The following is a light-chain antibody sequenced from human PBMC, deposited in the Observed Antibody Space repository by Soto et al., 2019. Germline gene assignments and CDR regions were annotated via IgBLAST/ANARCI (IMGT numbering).Light chain of an antibody. CDR3: CSYAGSSPLYV. J-gene: IGLJ1*01. CDR1: SSHIGSSNL. Sequence: SVLTQPASVSGSPGQSITISCTASSSHIGSSNLVSWYQHHSGKAPKLIIYEGNKRPSGVSNRFSGSKSGKTASLTISGLQAEDEGTYYCCSYAGSSPLYVFGTGTKSPS. V-gene: IGLV2-23*01. CDR2: EGN.